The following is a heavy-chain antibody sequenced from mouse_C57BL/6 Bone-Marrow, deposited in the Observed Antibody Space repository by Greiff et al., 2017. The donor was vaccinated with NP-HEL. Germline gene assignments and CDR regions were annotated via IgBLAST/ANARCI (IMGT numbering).Heavy chain of an antibody. CDR1: GFTFSSYA. CDR2: ISDGGSYT. J-gene: IGHJ4*01. CDR3: ARDNYSNYGAMDY. V-gene: IGHV5-4*01. Sequence: EVQGVESGGGLVKPGGSLKLSCAASGFTFSSYAMSWVRQTPEKRLEWVATISDGGSYTYYPDNVKGRFTISRDNAKNNLYLQMSHLKSEDTAMYYCARDNYSNYGAMDYWGQGTSVTVSS. D-gene: IGHD2-5*01.